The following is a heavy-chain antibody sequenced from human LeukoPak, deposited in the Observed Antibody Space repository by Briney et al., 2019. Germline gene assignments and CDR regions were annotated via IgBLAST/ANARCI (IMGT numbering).Heavy chain of an antibody. J-gene: IGHJ4*02. CDR1: GGSISSYY. CDR3: ARGLGGYSGYGYSD. V-gene: IGHV4-4*07. CDR2: IYTSGCT. Sequence: SSETLSLTCTASGGSISSYYWTWIRQPAGKGLEWIERIYTSGCTNYNPSLKSRVTMSVDTSKNQFSLKLSSVTAADTAVYYCARGLGGYSGYGYSDWGQGTLVTVSS. D-gene: IGHD5-12*01.